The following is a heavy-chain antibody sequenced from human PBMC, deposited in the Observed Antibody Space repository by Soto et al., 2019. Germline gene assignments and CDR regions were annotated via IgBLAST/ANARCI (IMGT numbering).Heavy chain of an antibody. CDR2: IYYSGST. D-gene: IGHD3-10*01. J-gene: IGHJ2*01. CDR1: GGSISSYY. CDR3: ARSLIRYFDL. V-gene: IGHV4-59*01. Sequence: QVQLQESGPGLVKPSETLSLTCTVSGGSISSYYWSWIRQPPGKGLEWIGYIYYSGSTNYNPSLKSRFTISVDTSKNQFSLKLSSVTAADTAVYYFARSLIRYFDLLGRGTLVTVSS.